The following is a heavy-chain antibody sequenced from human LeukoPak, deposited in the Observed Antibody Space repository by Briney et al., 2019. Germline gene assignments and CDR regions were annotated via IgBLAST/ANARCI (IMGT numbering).Heavy chain of an antibody. CDR2: ISAYNGNT. Sequence: ASVTLSCTASGYTFTSYGISWVRQAPGQGLEWMGWISAYNGNTNYAQTLQGRVSMTTDTSTSTAYMGLRSLRSDDTAVYYCARVKGLAYCGGDCQTPGDAFDIWGQGTMVTVSS. V-gene: IGHV1-18*01. J-gene: IGHJ3*02. CDR3: ARVKGLAYCGGDCQTPGDAFDI. CDR1: GYTFTSYG. D-gene: IGHD2-21*02.